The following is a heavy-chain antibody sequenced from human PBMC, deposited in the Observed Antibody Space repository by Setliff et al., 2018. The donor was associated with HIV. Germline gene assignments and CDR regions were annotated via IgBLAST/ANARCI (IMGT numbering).Heavy chain of an antibody. CDR1: GDSISSGGYY. Sequence: PSETLSLTCTVSGDSISSGGYYWSWIRQHPGKGLEWIGHIYYSGSTYYNPSLKSRVTISVDTSKSQFSLKLSSVTAADTAVYYCASPSDHTAGAFDVWGQGTMVTVSS. V-gene: IGHV4-31*03. CDR3: ASPSDHTAGAFDV. CDR2: IYYSGST. J-gene: IGHJ3*01.